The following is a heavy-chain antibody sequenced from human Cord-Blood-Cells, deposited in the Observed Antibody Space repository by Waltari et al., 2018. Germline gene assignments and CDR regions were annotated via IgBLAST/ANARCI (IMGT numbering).Heavy chain of an antibody. CDR1: GGTFSSYA. Sequence: QVQLVQSGAEVKKPGSSVKVSCKASGGTFSSYAISWVRPAPGQGLEWMGGIIPILGIANYAQKFQGRVTIAADESTSTAYMELSSLRSEDTAVYYCARGYCSSTSCYFDYWGQGTLVTVSS. V-gene: IGHV1-69*04. CDR2: IIPILGIA. CDR3: ARGYCSSTSCYFDY. J-gene: IGHJ4*02. D-gene: IGHD2-2*01.